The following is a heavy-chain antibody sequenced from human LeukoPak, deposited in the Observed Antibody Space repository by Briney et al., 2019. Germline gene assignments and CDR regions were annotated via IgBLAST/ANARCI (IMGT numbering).Heavy chain of an antibody. Sequence: PGGSLRLSCAASGFTFSDYYMSWIRQAPGKGLEWVSYISSSSSYTNYADSVKGRFTISRDNAKNSLYLQMNSLRAEDTAVYYCARVIGGIRYFDWYNWFDPWGQGTLVTVSP. CDR3: ARVIGGIRYFDWYNWFDP. CDR1: GFTFSDYY. J-gene: IGHJ5*02. CDR2: ISSSSSYT. V-gene: IGHV3-11*05. D-gene: IGHD3-9*01.